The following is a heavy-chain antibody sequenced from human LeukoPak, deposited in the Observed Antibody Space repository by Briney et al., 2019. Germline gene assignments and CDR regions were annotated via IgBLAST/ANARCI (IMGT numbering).Heavy chain of an antibody. CDR2: ISGSGGST. CDR3: AKDTQSAWTPYYFDY. V-gene: IGHV3-23*01. D-gene: IGHD3/OR15-3a*01. CDR1: GFTFSSYA. Sequence: PGGSLRLSCAASGFTFSSYAMSWVRQAPGKGLEWVSAISGSGGSTYYADSVKGRFTISRDNSKNTLYLQMNSLRAEDTAVYYCAKDTQSAWTPYYFDYWGQGTLVTVSS. J-gene: IGHJ4*02.